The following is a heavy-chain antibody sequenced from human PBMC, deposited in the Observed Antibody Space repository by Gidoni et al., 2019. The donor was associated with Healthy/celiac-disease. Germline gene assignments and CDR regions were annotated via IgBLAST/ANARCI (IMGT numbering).Heavy chain of an antibody. CDR3: ARPDSSGYYRY. J-gene: IGHJ4*02. CDR1: GGSISSSSYY. CDR2: IYYSGST. Sequence: QLQLQESGPGLVKPSETLSLTCTVSGGSISSSSYYWGWIRQPPGKGLEWIGSIYYSGSTYYNPSLKSRVTISVDTSKNQFSLKLSSVTAADTAVYYCARPDSSGYYRYWGQGTLVTVSS. D-gene: IGHD3-22*01. V-gene: IGHV4-39*01.